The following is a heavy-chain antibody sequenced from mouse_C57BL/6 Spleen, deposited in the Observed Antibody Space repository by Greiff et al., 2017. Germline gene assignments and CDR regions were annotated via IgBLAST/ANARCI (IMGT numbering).Heavy chain of an antibody. CDR2: IWRGGST. Sequence: VKLQQSGPGLVQPSQSLSITCTVSGFSLTSYGVHWVRQSPGKGLEWLGVIWRGGSTDYNAAFMSRLSLTKDNSKSQVFFKMNSLQADDTAIYYCAGSGGYWYFDVWGTGTTVTVSS. J-gene: IGHJ1*03. CDR1: GFSLTSYG. CDR3: AGSGGYWYFDV. D-gene: IGHD1-1*01. V-gene: IGHV2-5*01.